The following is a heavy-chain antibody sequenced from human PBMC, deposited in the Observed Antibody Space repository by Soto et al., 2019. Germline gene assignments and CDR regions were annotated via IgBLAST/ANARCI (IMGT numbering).Heavy chain of an antibody. CDR3: ARGSGSGRGSRGGAFLY. CDR2: VYHSGST. D-gene: IGHD3-10*01. J-gene: IGHJ4*02. Sequence: PSENLSLTCVVSGYSISSAYYWGWIRQPPGKGLEWIGSVYHSGSTNYNPSLKSRVTISVDTSKNQFSLKLSSVTAADTAVYYWARGSGSGRGSRGGAFLYWGQGLLSTVP. V-gene: IGHV4-38-2*01. CDR1: GYSISSAYY.